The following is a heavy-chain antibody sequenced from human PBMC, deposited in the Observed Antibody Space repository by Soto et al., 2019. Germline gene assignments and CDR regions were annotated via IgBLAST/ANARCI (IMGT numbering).Heavy chain of an antibody. CDR1: GFTVSSNY. CDR2: IYSGGST. D-gene: IGHD6-19*01. CDR3: ARAGAAFAGGVAGT. V-gene: IGHV3-53*01. Sequence: GGSLRLSCAASGFTVSSNYMSWVRQAPGKGLEWVSVIYSGGSTYYADSVKGRFTISRDNSKNTLYLQMNSLRAEDTAVYYCARAGAAFAGGVAGTWGQGTLVTVSS. J-gene: IGHJ4*02.